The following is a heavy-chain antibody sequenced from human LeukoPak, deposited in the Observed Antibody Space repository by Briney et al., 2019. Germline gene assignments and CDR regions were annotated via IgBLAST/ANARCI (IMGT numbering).Heavy chain of an antibody. CDR2: IYESGNT. V-gene: IGHV4-38-2*02. CDR3: ARVEGSDSAGYFDL. CDR1: GYSISSGYY. J-gene: IGHJ2*01. Sequence: SETLSLTCTVSGYSISSGYYWGWIRQPPGKGLEWIGNIYESGNTYYNPSLRSRATISVDTSRNQFSLNLNSVTAADTAVFYCARVEGSDSAGYFDLWGRGTLVTVSS. D-gene: IGHD2-21*02.